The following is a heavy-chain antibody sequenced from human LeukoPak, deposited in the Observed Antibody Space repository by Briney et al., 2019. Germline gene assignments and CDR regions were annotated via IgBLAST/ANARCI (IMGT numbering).Heavy chain of an antibody. CDR3: ACVPLGSGSHPYYFDY. D-gene: IGHD1-26*01. CDR2: IWYGGSSK. Sequence: PGGSLRLSCAASGFTFSSYGMHWVRQAPGKGLEWVAVIWYGGSSKYYADSVKSRFTISRDNSKNTLYLQMNSLRAEDTAVYYCACVPLGSGSHPYYFDYWGQGTLVTVSS. CDR1: GFTFSSYG. V-gene: IGHV3-33*08. J-gene: IGHJ4*02.